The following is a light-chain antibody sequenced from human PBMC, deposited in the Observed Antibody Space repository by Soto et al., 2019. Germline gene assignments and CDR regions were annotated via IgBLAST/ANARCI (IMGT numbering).Light chain of an antibody. CDR3: QHYDNLLLA. J-gene: IGKJ4*01. V-gene: IGKV1-33*01. CDR2: DAS. CDR1: QDINTY. Sequence: DIQMTQSPSSLSASVGDRVTITCQASQDINTYLYWYQQKPGKAPKLLIYDASKLETGVPSRFSGGGSGTDFTLPVTSLQPEDIATYFCQHYDNLLLAFGGGTKVELK.